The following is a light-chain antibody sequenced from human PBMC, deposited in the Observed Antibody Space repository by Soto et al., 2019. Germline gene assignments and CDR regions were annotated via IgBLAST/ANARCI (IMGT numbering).Light chain of an antibody. CDR1: GYD. J-gene: IGLJ1*01. V-gene: IGLV1-40*01. CDR3: QSYDSRLNNYV. CDR2: GNS. Sequence: QSVLTQPPSVSGAPGQRVTISCTGAGYDVHWYQQLPGTAPKLLIYGNSNRPSGGPDRFSGSKSGASASLAITGLQAEDEADYYCQSYDSRLNNYVFGTGTKVTVL.